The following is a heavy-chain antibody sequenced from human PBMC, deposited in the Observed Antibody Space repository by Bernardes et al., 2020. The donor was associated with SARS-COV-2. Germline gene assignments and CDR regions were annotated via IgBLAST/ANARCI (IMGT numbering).Heavy chain of an antibody. J-gene: IGHJ6*02. CDR2: ISAYNGNT. CDR3: ARVEITMVRGVTHYSYYYGMDV. Sequence: ASVKVSCKASGYTFTSYGISWVRQAPGQGLEWMGWISAYNGNTNYAQKLQGRVTMTRDTSTSTAYMEPRSLRSDDTAVYYCARVEITMVRGVTHYSYYYGMDVWGQGTTVTVSS. CDR1: GYTFTSYG. V-gene: IGHV1-18*01. D-gene: IGHD3-10*01.